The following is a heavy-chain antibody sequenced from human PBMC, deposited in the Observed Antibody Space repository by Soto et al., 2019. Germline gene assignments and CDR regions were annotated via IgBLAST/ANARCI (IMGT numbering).Heavy chain of an antibody. Sequence: QVQLVESGGGVVQPGRSLRLSCAASGFTFSSYAMHWVRQAPGKGLEWVAVISYDGSNKYYADSVKGRFTISRDNSKNTLYLQMNSLRAEDTAVYYCAGDQGGSYYDYWGQGTLVTVSS. V-gene: IGHV3-30-3*01. J-gene: IGHJ4*02. CDR1: GFTFSSYA. CDR3: AGDQGGSYYDY. CDR2: ISYDGSNK. D-gene: IGHD1-26*01.